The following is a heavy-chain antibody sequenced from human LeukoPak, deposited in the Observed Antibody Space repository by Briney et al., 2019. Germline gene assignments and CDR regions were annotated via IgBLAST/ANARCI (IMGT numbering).Heavy chain of an antibody. CDR2: IKQDGSEK. J-gene: IGHJ4*02. CDR1: GFIFSNFW. Sequence: GGSLRLSCVASGFIFSNFWMSWVRQAPGKGLEWVATIKQDGSEKFYVDSVKGRLTISRDNANNSLYLQMNSLRAEDTAVYYCAKDTPLCYFDYWGQGTLVTVSS. V-gene: IGHV3-7*04. D-gene: IGHD3-16*01. CDR3: AKDTPLCYFDY.